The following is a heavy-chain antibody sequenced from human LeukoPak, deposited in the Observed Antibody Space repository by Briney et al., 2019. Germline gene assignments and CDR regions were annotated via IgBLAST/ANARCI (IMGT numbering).Heavy chain of an antibody. D-gene: IGHD3-3*01. CDR1: GFSFSTYA. J-gene: IGHJ4*02. V-gene: IGHV3-23*01. Sequence: GGSLRLSCAASGFSFSTYAMGWVRQAPGKGLECVSVISGSGVDTYYADSVKGRITISRDRSKNTLSLQMHSLRAEDTALYFCAKGAYDFWSGYYGRGLFDSWGQGAQVTVSS. CDR2: ISGSGVDT. CDR3: AKGAYDFWSGYYGRGLFDS.